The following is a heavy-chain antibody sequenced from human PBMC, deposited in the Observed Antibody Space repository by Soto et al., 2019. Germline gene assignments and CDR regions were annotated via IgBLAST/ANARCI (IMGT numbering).Heavy chain of an antibody. CDR3: ARDQLXYNDISGRPLNAFDV. J-gene: IGHJ3*01. Sequence: GGCLRLSCAASGFTFRNYGMNWVRQAPGKGLEWVSYIGIGSSTKYYADSVKGRFTISRDNAKNSLYLQMNSLRAEDTAVYYCARDQLXYNDISGRPLNAFDVWGQGTMVTVSS. CDR1: GFTFRNYG. V-gene: IGHV3-48*01. D-gene: IGHD3-22*01. CDR2: IGIGSSTK.